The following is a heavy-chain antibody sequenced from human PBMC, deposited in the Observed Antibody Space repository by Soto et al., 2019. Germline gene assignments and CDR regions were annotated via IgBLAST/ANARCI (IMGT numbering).Heavy chain of an antibody. D-gene: IGHD3-22*01. V-gene: IGHV4-31*03. CDR3: GRVDYYDRSGYEYFDY. CDR2: IYYSGST. Sequence: TLSLTCTVSGGSISSGGYYWSWIRQHPGKGLEWIGYIYYSGSTYYNPSLKSRVTISVDTSKNQFSLKLSSVTAADTAVYYCGRVDYYDRSGYEYFDYRDQGTLLTVSS. CDR1: GGSISSGGYY. J-gene: IGHJ4*02.